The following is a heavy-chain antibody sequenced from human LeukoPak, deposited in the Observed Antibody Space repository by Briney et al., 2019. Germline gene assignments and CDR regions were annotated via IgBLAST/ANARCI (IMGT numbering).Heavy chain of an antibody. CDR3: ARLGYGDAFDI. CDR2: INPSGGST. CDR1: GYTFTSYF. V-gene: IGHV1-46*01. D-gene: IGHD5-18*01. J-gene: IGHJ3*02. Sequence: ASVKVSCKASGYTFTSYFIHWVRLAPGQGLEWMGIINPSGGSTRYAQKFQGRVTVTRDTSTSTVYMELSSLRSEDTAVYYCARLGYGDAFDIWGQGTMVTVSS.